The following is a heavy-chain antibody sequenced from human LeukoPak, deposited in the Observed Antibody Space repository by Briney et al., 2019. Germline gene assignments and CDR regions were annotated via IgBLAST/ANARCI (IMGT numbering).Heavy chain of an antibody. V-gene: IGHV3-30*02. D-gene: IGHD3-10*01. CDR3: AKEKDYYGSGSYFNWFDP. Sequence: PGGSLRLSCAASGFTFSSYGMHWVRQAPGKGLEWVAFIRYDGSNKYYADSVKGRFTISRDNSKNTLYLQMNSLRAEDTAVYYCAKEKDYYGSGSYFNWFDPWGQGTLVTVYS. CDR1: GFTFSSYG. CDR2: IRYDGSNK. J-gene: IGHJ5*02.